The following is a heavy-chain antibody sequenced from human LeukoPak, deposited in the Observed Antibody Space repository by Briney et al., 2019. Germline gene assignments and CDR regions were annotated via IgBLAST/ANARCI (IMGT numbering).Heavy chain of an antibody. CDR2: IIPIFGTT. CDR3: ASKYYDILTGYPY. J-gene: IGHJ4*02. Sequence: SVKVSCKASGGTFSSYAISWVRQAPGQGLEWMGGIIPIFGTTNYAQKFQGRVTITADKSTSTAYMELSSLRSEDTAVYYCASKYYDILTGYPYWGQGTLVTVSS. D-gene: IGHD3-9*01. V-gene: IGHV1-69*06. CDR1: GGTFSSYA.